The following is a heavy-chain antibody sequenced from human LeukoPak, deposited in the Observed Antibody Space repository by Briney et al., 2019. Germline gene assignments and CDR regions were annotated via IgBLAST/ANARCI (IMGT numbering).Heavy chain of an antibody. J-gene: IGHJ4*02. D-gene: IGHD1-14*01. V-gene: IGHV3-23*01. CDR3: AKSSGGRGEPIDY. Sequence: GGSLRLSCTASGFTFSSYAISSVRQAPGKGLELVSCIRSGGSSTYYADSVKGRFTISRDNSKNTLYLQMNSLRAEDTAVYYCAKSSGGRGEPIDYWGQRTLVTVSS. CDR1: GFTFSSYA. CDR2: IRSGGSST.